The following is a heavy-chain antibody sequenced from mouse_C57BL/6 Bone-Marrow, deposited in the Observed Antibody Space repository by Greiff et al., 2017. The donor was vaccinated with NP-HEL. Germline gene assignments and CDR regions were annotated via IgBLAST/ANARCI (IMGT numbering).Heavy chain of an antibody. J-gene: IGHJ3*01. CDR2: ISSGGSYT. D-gene: IGHD2-2*01. CDR3: ARHRGYTFAY. V-gene: IGHV5-6*01. Sequence: EVQLMESGGDFVKPGGSLKLSCAASGFTFSSYGMSWVRQTPDKRLEWVATISSGGSYTYYPDSVKGRFTISRDNAKNTLYLQMSSLKSEDTAMYYCARHRGYTFAYWGQGTLVTVSA. CDR1: GFTFSSYG.